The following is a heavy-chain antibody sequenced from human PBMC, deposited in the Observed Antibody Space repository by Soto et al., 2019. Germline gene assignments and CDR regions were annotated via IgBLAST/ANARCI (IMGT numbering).Heavy chain of an antibody. CDR1: GFTFSTYG. D-gene: IGHD3-22*01. CDR2: IWYDGSNK. Sequence: QVQLVESGGGVVQPGRSLRLSCAASGFTFSTYGMHWVRQAPGKGLEWVAVIWYDGSNKNYADSVKGRFTISRDNSKNTVYLQMNSLSGEDTAVYYCARVYDSSGDWYFDLWGRGTLVTVSS. J-gene: IGHJ2*01. V-gene: IGHV3-33*01. CDR3: ARVYDSSGDWYFDL.